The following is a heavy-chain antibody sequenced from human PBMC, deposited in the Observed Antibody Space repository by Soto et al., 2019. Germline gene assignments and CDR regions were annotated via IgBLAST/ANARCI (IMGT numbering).Heavy chain of an antibody. V-gene: IGHV3-11*06. CDR1: GFTFSDYY. CDR2: ISSSSSYT. D-gene: IGHD4-17*01. Sequence: GGSLRLSCAASGFTFSDYYMSWIRQAPGKGLEWVSYISSSSSYTNYADSVKGRFTISRDNAKNSLYLQMNSLRAEDTAVYYCARVPVTVTFRLFFDYWGQGTLVTVSS. CDR3: ARVPVTVTFRLFFDY. J-gene: IGHJ4*02.